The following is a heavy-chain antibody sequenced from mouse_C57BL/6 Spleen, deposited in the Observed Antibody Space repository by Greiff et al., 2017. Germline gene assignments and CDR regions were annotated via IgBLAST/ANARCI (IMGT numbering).Heavy chain of an antibody. CDR2: INPNNGGT. Sequence: EVQLQQSGPELVKPGASVKISCKASGYTFTDYYMNWVKQSHGKSLEWIGDINPNNGGTSYNQKFKGKATLTVDKSSSTAYMELRSLTSEDSAVYYCARSGHYYGSSYPHYYAMDYWGQGTSVTVSS. J-gene: IGHJ4*01. D-gene: IGHD1-1*01. CDR3: ARSGHYYGSSYPHYYAMDY. V-gene: IGHV1-26*01. CDR1: GYTFTDYY.